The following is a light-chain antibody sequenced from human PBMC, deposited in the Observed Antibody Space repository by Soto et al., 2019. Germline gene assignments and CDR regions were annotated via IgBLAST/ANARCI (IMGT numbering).Light chain of an antibody. Sequence: QSVLTQPPSASGTPGQRVTISCSGSNSNIGTYTVNWYQQLPGTAPKLLIHSNNQRPSGVPDRFSGSKSGTSASLAISGLQSEDEADYYCAAWDGSQSGLVFGGGTKLTVL. J-gene: IGLJ2*01. CDR3: AAWDGSQSGLV. CDR1: NSNIGTYT. V-gene: IGLV1-44*01. CDR2: SNN.